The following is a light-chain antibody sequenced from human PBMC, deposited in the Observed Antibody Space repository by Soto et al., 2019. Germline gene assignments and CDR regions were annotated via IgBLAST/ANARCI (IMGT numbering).Light chain of an antibody. Sequence: QSALTQPASVSGSPGQSITFSCTGTRSDVCGYKYVSWYQQHPGKAPKLMIYEVNNRPSGVSNRFSGSKSGNTASLTISGLQAQYEADYYCTSYTSSNTLVIFGGGTKLTVL. CDR3: TSYTSSNTLVI. CDR2: EVN. CDR1: RSDVCGYKY. V-gene: IGLV2-14*01. J-gene: IGLJ2*01.